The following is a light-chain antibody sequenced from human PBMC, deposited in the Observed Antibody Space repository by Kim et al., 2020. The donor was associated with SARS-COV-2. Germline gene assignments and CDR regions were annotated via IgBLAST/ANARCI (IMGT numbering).Light chain of an antibody. CDR2: GKN. CDR3: NSRGSNDNVL. J-gene: IGLJ2*01. V-gene: IGLV3-19*01. Sequence: SSELTHDPAVSVALGQTVRITCQGDSLRSYYATSYQKKPGQAPIVVIYGKNNRPSGIPDRFSGSSSGDTASLTITGTQAGDEADYYCNSRGSNDNVLFGGGTQVTVL. CDR1: SLRSYY.